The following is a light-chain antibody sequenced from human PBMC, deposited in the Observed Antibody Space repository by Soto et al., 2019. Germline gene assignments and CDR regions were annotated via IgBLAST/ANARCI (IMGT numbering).Light chain of an antibody. Sequence: QSALTPPASVSGSPGQSITISCTGTSSDVGSYNRVSWYQQHPGKAPKLMIYEGSKRPSGVSNRFSGSKSGNTASLTISGLQAEDEADYYCCSYAGSSTFANYVFGTGTKVTVL. V-gene: IGLV2-23*03. J-gene: IGLJ1*01. CDR2: EGS. CDR1: SSDVGSYNR. CDR3: CSYAGSSTFANYV.